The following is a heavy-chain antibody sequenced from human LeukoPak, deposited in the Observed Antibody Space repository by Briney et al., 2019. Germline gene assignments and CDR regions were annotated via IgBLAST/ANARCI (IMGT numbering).Heavy chain of an antibody. V-gene: IGHV3-7*01. J-gene: IGHJ4*02. D-gene: IGHD2-15*01. CDR3: ARVLSGHVAYFDY. CDR1: GFTFSSYW. CDR2: IKQDGSEK. Sequence: GGSLRLSCAASGFTFSSYWMSWVRQAPGKGLEWVANIKQDGSEKYYVDSVKGRFTISRDNAKNSLYLQMNSLRAEDTAVYYCARVLSGHVAYFDYWGQGTLVTVSS.